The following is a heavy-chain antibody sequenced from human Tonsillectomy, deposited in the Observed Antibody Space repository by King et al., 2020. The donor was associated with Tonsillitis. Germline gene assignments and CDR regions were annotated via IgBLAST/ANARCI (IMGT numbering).Heavy chain of an antibody. V-gene: IGHV3-7*03. Sequence: VQLVESGGGLVQPGGSLRLSCAASGFTFSSYWMSWVRQAPGKGLEWVANIKQDGSEKYYVDSVKGRFTISRDNAKNSLYLHMNSLRAEDTAVYYCAKFLCRRRTSCYSLDYWGQGTLVTVSS. CDR2: IKQDGSEK. D-gene: IGHD2-2*01. CDR3: AKFLCRRRTSCYSLDY. CDR1: GFTFSSYW. J-gene: IGHJ4*02.